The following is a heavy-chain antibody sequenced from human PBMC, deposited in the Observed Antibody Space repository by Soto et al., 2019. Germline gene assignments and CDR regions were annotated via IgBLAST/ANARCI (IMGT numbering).Heavy chain of an antibody. CDR2: IYYSGST. CDR3: ARSGVTGIVIPSHWFDP. Sequence: TLSLTCTVSGGSVSSGSYYWSWIRQPPGKGLEWIGYIYYSGSTYYNPALNNRISLSLDTSQNQFSLKLLSVTAADTAIYYCARSGVTGIVIPSHWFDPWGQGTLVTVSS. V-gene: IGHV4-61*01. J-gene: IGHJ5*02. CDR1: GGSVSSGSYY. D-gene: IGHD2-21*02.